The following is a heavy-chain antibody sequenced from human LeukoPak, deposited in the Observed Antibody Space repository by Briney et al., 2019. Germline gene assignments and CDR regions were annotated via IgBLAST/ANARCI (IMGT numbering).Heavy chain of an antibody. D-gene: IGHD4-11*01. J-gene: IGHJ3*02. Sequence: GSLRLSCAASGFTFSSYAMKWVRQPPGKGLEWIGSIYSGGRIYYNPSLKSRVSISIDTSNNDLSLKVTSVTAADTAGYYCARAPWAYGNYVHAFDIWGQGTMVTVSS. V-gene: IGHV4-39*07. CDR1: GFTFSSYA. CDR2: IYSGGRI. CDR3: ARAPWAYGNYVHAFDI.